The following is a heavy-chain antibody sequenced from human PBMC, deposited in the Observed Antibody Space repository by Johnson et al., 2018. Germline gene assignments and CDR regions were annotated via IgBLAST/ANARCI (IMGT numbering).Heavy chain of an antibody. CDR3: AKNVRGVTGYMDV. CDR2: TSYDGSKK. Sequence: VQLVQSGGGVVQPGRSLRLSCAASGFTFSSYAMHWVRQAPGKGLEWVSLTSYDGSKKYYADSVKGRFTISRDNSKNTLYLQMNSLRAEDTAGYYCAKNVRGVTGYMDVWGKGTTVTVSS. V-gene: IGHV3-30-3*02. CDR1: GFTFSSYA. D-gene: IGHD3-10*01. J-gene: IGHJ6*03.